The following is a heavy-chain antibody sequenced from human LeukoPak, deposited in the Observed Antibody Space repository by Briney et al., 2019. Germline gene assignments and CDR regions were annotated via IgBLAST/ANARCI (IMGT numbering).Heavy chain of an antibody. Sequence: PSETLSLTCAVSGGSISSSNWWSWVRQPPGKGLEWVSYIDSSASTTYYAGSVQGRFTVSRDNAKNSLYLQMTSLRVEDTAFYYCASAHGGSGYDRPFDYWGQGTLVTVSS. J-gene: IGHJ4*02. D-gene: IGHD5-12*01. CDR1: GGSISSSN. CDR2: IDSSASTT. CDR3: ASAHGGSGYDRPFDY. V-gene: IGHV3-48*03.